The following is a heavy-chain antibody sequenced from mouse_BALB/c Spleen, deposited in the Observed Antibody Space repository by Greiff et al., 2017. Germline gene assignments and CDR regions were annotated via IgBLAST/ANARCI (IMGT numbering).Heavy chain of an antibody. J-gene: IGHJ4*01. D-gene: IGHD2-3*01. CDR2: IYYSGTI. V-gene: IGHV3-5*02. Sequence: VQLQQSGPGLVKPSQTVSLTCTVTGISITTGNYRWSWIRQFPGNKLEWIGYIYYSGTITYNPSLTSRTTITRDTSKNQFFLEMNSLTAEDTATYYCARETPYDGYYAMDYWGQGTSVTVSS. CDR1: GISITTGNYR. CDR3: ARETPYDGYYAMDY.